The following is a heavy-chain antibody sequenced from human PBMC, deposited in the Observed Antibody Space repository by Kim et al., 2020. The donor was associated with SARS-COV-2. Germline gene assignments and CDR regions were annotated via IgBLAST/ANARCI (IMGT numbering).Heavy chain of an antibody. Sequence: GGSLRLSCTTSGFTFTGYAMSWVRQAPGKGLEWVSSIDGSDGTTYYVDSVKGRFTISRDNSKNTLYLQMNSLRADDTAVYNCMKGGRGWKWDHWGQGTRV. J-gene: IGHJ4*02. V-gene: IGHV3-23*01. CDR1: GFTFTGYA. CDR3: MKGGRGWKWDH. CDR2: IDGSDGTT. D-gene: IGHD3-10*01.